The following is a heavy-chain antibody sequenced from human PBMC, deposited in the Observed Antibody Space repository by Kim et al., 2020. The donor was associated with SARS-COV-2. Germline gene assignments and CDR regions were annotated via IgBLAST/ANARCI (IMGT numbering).Heavy chain of an antibody. Sequence: GGSLRLSCATSGFTFGDYAMHWVRQAPGKGLEWVSHISWNSGRIDYADSVKGRFTISRDNANNSLYLQMNSLRPEDTAFYYCAKDITWYTGNCFDPWGQGTLVTVSS. CDR2: ISWNSGRI. CDR3: AKDITWYTGNCFDP. J-gene: IGHJ5*02. CDR1: GFTFGDYA. V-gene: IGHV3-9*01. D-gene: IGHD6-13*01.